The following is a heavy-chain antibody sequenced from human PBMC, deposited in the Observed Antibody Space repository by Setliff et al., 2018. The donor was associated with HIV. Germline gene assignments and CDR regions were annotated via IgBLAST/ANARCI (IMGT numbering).Heavy chain of an antibody. D-gene: IGHD6-13*01. CDR1: GGSFSGYY. J-gene: IGHJ4*02. V-gene: IGHV4-34*01. Sequence: SETLSLTCAVYGGSFSGYYWSWIRQPPGKGLEWIGEINHSGSTNYNPSLKSRVTISVDTFKNQFSLKLSSVTAADTAVYYCARGFSQVAAAGTSIFDYWGQGTLVTAPQ. CDR2: INHSGST. CDR3: ARGFSQVAAAGTSIFDY.